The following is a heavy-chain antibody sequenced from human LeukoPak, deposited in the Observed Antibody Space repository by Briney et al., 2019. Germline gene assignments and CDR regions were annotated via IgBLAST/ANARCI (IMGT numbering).Heavy chain of an antibody. V-gene: IGHV1-3*01. CDR2: INAATANR. CDR3: ARVSDDSGWNFDY. D-gene: IGHD6-19*01. Sequence: ASVKVSCKASGYTFTSFAIHWVRQAPGQRLEWMGWINAATANRKYSQKFQDRVTITRETSATTAYMELSSLTSEDTAVYYCARVSDDSGWNFDYWGQGTLVTVSS. J-gene: IGHJ4*02. CDR1: GYTFTSFA.